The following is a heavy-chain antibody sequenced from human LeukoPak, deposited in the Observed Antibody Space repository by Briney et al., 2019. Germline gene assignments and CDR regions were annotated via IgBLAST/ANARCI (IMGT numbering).Heavy chain of an antibody. Sequence: ASVKVSCKASGYTLANYGIHWLRQAPGQGLEWMGWINADNGDTEYSQTFQGRVTITRDTSATTAYMELSSLTSDDSAIYFCARAFLWFGELNSPFDPWGQGTLVTVSS. CDR2: INADNGDT. D-gene: IGHD3-10*01. CDR1: GYTLANYG. CDR3: ARAFLWFGELNSPFDP. V-gene: IGHV1-3*01. J-gene: IGHJ5*02.